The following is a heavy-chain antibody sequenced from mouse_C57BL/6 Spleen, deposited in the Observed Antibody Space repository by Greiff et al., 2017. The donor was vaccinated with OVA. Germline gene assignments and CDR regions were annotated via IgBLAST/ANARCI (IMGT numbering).Heavy chain of an antibody. V-gene: IGHV1-54*01. CDR1: GYAFTNYL. D-gene: IGHD1-1*01. J-gene: IGHJ1*03. CDR3: ARFGSSYEYFDV. Sequence: QVHVKQSGAELVRPGTSVKVSCKASGYAFTNYLIEWVKQRPGQGLEWIGVINPGSGGTNYNEKFKGKATLTADKSSSTAYMQLSSLTSEDSAVYFCARFGSSYEYFDVWGTGTTVTVSS. CDR2: INPGSGGT.